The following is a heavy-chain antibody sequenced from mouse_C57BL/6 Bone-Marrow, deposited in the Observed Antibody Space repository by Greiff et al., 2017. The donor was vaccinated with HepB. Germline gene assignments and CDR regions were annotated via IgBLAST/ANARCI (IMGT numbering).Heavy chain of an antibody. CDR3: ARHVSTWDY. D-gene: IGHD5-1*01. V-gene: IGHV5-6*01. CDR2: ISSGGSYT. Sequence: EVKLMESGGDLVKPGGSLKLSCAASGFTFSSYGMSWVRQTPDKRLEWVATISSGGSYTYYPDSVKGRFTISRDNAKNTLYLQMSRLKSEDTAMYYCARHVSTWDYWGQGTSVTVSS. J-gene: IGHJ4*01. CDR1: GFTFSSYG.